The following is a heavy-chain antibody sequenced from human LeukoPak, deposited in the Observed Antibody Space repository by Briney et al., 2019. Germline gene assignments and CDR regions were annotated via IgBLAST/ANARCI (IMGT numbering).Heavy chain of an antibody. V-gene: IGHV3-7*03. CDR3: ARAAYSSGWYGLFDY. D-gene: IGHD6-19*01. CDR2: IKQDGSEK. CDR1: GFTFSSCW. J-gene: IGHJ4*02. Sequence: PGGSLRLSCAASGFTFSSCWMSWVRQAPGKGLEWVANIKQDGSEKYYVDSVKGRFTISRDNAKNSLYLQMNSLRAEDTAVYYCARAAYSSGWYGLFDYWGQGTLVTVSS.